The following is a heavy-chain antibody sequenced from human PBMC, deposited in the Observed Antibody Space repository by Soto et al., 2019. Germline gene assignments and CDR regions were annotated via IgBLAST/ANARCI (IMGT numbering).Heavy chain of an antibody. D-gene: IGHD6-19*01. V-gene: IGHV3-74*01. CDR3: ARDRIAVAALDS. CDR1: GFSFSSYW. J-gene: IGHJ4*02. CDR2: IISDGSGT. Sequence: EVQLVESGGGLVQPGGSLRLSCAASGFSFSSYWMHWVRQVPGKGLMWVSRIISDGSGTSYADSVKGRFTISRDNARNTLYLQLNSLRAEATAVYYCARDRIAVAALDSWGQGTLVTVSS.